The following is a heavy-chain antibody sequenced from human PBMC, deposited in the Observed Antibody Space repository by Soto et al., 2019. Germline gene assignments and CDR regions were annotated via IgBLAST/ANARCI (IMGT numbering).Heavy chain of an antibody. V-gene: IGHV3-33*01. CDR2: IWYDGSNK. CDR3: ARGLSYSGSYYGACDI. Sequence: QVQLVESGGGVVQPGRSLRLSCAASGFTFSSYGMHWVRQAPGKGLEWVAVIWYDGSNKYYADSVKGRFNISRDNSKNTPYLQINSLRAEDTAVYYCARGLSYSGSYYGACDIWGQGTMVTVSS. CDR1: GFTFSSYG. D-gene: IGHD1-26*01. J-gene: IGHJ3*02.